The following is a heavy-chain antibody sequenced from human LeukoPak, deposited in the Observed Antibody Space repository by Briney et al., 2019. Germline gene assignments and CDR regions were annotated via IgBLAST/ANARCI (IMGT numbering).Heavy chain of an antibody. V-gene: IGHV4-39*07. CDR1: GGSISSSSYY. J-gene: IGHJ5*02. Sequence: SETLSLTCTVSGGSISSSSYYWGWIRQPPGKGLEWIGSIYYSRSTYYNPSLKSRVTISVDTSKNQFSLKLSSVTAADTAVYYCASDPSGENWFDPWGQGTLVTVSS. CDR2: IYYSRST. CDR3: ASDPSGENWFDP. D-gene: IGHD3-10*01.